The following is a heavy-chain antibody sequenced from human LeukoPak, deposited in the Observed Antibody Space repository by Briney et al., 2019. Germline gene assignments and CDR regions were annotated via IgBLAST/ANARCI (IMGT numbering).Heavy chain of an antibody. CDR2: INPNTGVT. CDR3: ARDRSGYTRSADY. D-gene: IGHD5-12*01. Sequence: ASVKVSCKTSGYTFTGYYMHWVRQAPGQGLEWMGWINPNTGVTNYAQKLQGRVTMTTDTSTSTAYMELRSLRSDDTAVCYCARDRSGYTRSADYWGQGTLVTVSS. V-gene: IGHV1-2*02. CDR1: GYTFTGYY. J-gene: IGHJ4*02.